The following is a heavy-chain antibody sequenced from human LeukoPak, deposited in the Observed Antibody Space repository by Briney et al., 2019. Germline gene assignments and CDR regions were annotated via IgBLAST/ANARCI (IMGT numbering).Heavy chain of an antibody. CDR2: VYYSGST. CDR3: ARLYSSSWYKAFDI. CDR1: GGSFSGGGIY. D-gene: IGHD6-13*01. J-gene: IGHJ3*02. V-gene: IGHV4-61*08. Sequence: PSETLSLTCTAFGGSFSGGGIYWVWLGPPPGQGLVGVGDVYYSGSTNYNPSLKSRVTISVDTSKNQFSLKLSSVTTADTAVYYCARLYSSSWYKAFDIWGQGTMVTVSS.